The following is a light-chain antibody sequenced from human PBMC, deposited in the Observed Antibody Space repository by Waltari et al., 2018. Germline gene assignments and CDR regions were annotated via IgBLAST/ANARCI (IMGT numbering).Light chain of an antibody. CDR1: QSLVHGNGYNY. V-gene: IGKV2-28*01. J-gene: IGKJ2*01. CDR2: LGS. Sequence: DILMTQSPLSLPVTPGEAASISCRPSQSLVHGNGYNYLDWYLQKPGQSPQLLIYLGSNRASGVPDRFSGSGSGTDFTLKISRVEAEDVGVYYCMQALQTPYTFGQGTKLEIK. CDR3: MQALQTPYT.